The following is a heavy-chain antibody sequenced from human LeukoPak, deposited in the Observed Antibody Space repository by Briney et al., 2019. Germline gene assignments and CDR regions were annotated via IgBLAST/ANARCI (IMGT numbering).Heavy chain of an antibody. CDR3: ARARSGSGWYWFDP. D-gene: IGHD6-19*01. J-gene: IGHJ5*02. CDR1: GGSISSGSYY. V-gene: IGHV4-61*02. Sequence: PSETLSLTCTVSGGSISSGSYYWSWIRQPAGKGLEWIGRIYTSGSTNYNPSLKSRVTISVDKSKNQFSLKLSSVTAADTAVYYCARARSGSGWYWFDPWGQGTLVIVSS. CDR2: IYTSGST.